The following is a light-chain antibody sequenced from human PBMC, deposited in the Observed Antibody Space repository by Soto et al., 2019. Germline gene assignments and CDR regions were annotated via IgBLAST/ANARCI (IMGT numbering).Light chain of an antibody. Sequence: ELLLTQSPGILSLSPGEKATLACRASQSISSDHLAWYQQRPGQSPRLLIYGASSRTTGVPDRFSGSGSGTDFTLTISRLEPEDFAVYYCQHYRSAPFTFGPGTKVDIK. CDR1: QSISSDH. CDR2: GAS. J-gene: IGKJ3*01. V-gene: IGKV3-20*01. CDR3: QHYRSAPFT.